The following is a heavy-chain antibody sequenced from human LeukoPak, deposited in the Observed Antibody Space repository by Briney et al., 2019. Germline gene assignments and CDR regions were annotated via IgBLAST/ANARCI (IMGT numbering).Heavy chain of an antibody. CDR2: IIPILGIA. CDR3: ARGRPDSSGYYYLFDY. D-gene: IGHD3-22*01. CDR1: GYTFTSYG. J-gene: IGHJ4*02. V-gene: IGHV1-69*04. Sequence: SVKVSCKASGYTFTSYGISWVRQAPGQGLEWMGRIIPILGIANYAQKFQGRVTITADKSTSTAYMELSSLRSEDTAVYYCARGRPDSSGYYYLFDYWGQGTLVTVSS.